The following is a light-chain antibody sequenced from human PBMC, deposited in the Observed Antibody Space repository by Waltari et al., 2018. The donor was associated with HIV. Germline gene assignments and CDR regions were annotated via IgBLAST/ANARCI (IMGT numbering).Light chain of an antibody. Sequence: QSVLTQPPSASGTPGQRVTISCSGSRSYIGSITVSWYQHLPGTAPKLFIYSNNQRPSGVPDRFSGSKSGTSASLAISGLQSEDEADYYGAAWDDSLNGWVFGGGTKLTVV. J-gene: IGLJ3*02. CDR2: SNN. CDR3: AAWDDSLNGWV. V-gene: IGLV1-44*01. CDR1: RSYIGSIT.